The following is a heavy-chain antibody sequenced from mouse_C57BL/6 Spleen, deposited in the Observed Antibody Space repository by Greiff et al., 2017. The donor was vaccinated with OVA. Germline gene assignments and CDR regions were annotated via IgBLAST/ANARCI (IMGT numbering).Heavy chain of an antibody. V-gene: IGHV1-75*01. CDR3: ARDGYYGSSYGYFDV. J-gene: IGHJ1*03. Sequence: QVQLKQSGPELVKPGASVKISCKASGYTFTDYYINWVKQRPGQGLEWIGWIFPGSGSTYYNEKFKGKATLTVDKSSSTAYMLLSSLTSEDSAVYFCARDGYYGSSYGYFDVWGTGTTVTVSS. CDR1: GYTFTDYY. D-gene: IGHD1-1*01. CDR2: IFPGSGST.